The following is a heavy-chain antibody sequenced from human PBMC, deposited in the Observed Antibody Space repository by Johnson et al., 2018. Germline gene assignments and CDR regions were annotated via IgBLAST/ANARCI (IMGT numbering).Heavy chain of an antibody. V-gene: IGHV4-34*01. CDR1: GGSFSGYY. J-gene: IGHJ6*03. Sequence: QEQLQQWGAGLLKPSETLSLTCAVYGGSFSGYYWSWIRQPPGKGLEWIGEINHSGSTNYNPSLKSRVTISVDTSKNQFSLKLSPVTAADTAVYYCARGPHGYYYYMDVWGKGTTVTVSS. CDR3: ARGPHGYYYYMDV. D-gene: IGHD1-14*01. CDR2: INHSGST.